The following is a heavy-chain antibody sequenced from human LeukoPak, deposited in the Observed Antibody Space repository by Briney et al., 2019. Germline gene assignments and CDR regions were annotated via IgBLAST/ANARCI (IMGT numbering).Heavy chain of an antibody. CDR2: ISSSSGYI. CDR3: ARDPDILTGYGMDV. CDR1: GFTFSSYS. J-gene: IGHJ6*02. D-gene: IGHD3-9*01. V-gene: IGHV3-21*01. Sequence: GGSLRLSCAASGFTFSSYSMNWVRQAPGKGLEWVSSISSSSGYIYYADSVKGRFTISRDNAKNSLYLQMNSLRAEDTAVYYCARDPDILTGYGMDVWGQGTTVTVSS.